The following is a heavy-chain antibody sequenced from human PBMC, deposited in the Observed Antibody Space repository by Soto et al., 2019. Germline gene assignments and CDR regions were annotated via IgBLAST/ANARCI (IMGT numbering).Heavy chain of an antibody. CDR3: ARFWGPVTSAVDDF. CDR1: GFAFSNFG. CDR2: ISYDGNIT. D-gene: IGHD3-16*01. Sequence: QVQVVESGGGVVQPGRSLRLSCAASGFAFSNFGMQWGRQAPGKGLEWVASISYDGNITKFADSVKGRFTISRDISSNTLYLQMSSLRSEDTAVYYCARFWGPVTSAVDDFWGQGTLVTVSS. V-gene: IGHV3-30*03. J-gene: IGHJ4*02.